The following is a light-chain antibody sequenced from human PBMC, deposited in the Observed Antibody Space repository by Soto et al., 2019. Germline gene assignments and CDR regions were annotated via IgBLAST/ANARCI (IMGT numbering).Light chain of an antibody. CDR2: DAS. J-gene: IGKJ2*01. CDR3: QQRSNWPYT. V-gene: IGKV3-11*01. CDR1: QSVSSY. Sequence: EIVLTQSPAPLSLSPGARAPLSCRASQSVSSYLAWYQQKPGQAPRLLIYDASTRAPGIPARFSGSGSGTDFTLTISSLEPEDFAVYYCQQRSNWPYTFGQGTKLEIK.